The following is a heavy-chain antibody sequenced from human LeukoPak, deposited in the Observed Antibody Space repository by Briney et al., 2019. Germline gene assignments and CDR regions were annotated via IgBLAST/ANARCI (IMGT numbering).Heavy chain of an antibody. D-gene: IGHD2-8*01. CDR2: IKPGGSAK. J-gene: IGHJ4*02. Sequence: PGGSLRLSCAASGFTFSSYWMSLVRQAPGKGLEWVANIKPGGSAKYYVDSVKGRFTISRDDAKSSLFLQMNSLRVEDTAIYYCAKIYCTTSSCYHDYWGQGTLVTVSS. CDR1: GFTFSSYW. V-gene: IGHV3-7*01. CDR3: AKIYCTTSSCYHDY.